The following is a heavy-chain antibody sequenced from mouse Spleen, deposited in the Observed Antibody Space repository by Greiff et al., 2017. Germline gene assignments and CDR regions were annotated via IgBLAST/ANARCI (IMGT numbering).Heavy chain of an antibody. CDR3: ARRGYSYYSYDAFAY. CDR2: INPNNGGT. Sequence: EVKLMESGPELVKPGASVKISCKASGYTFTDYYMNWVKQSHGKSLEWIGDINPNNGGTSYNQKFKGKATLTVDKSSSTAYMELRSLTSEDSAVYYCARRGYSYYSYDAFAYWGQGTLVTVSA. V-gene: IGHV1-26*01. CDR1: GYTFTDYY. D-gene: IGHD2-12*01. J-gene: IGHJ3*01.